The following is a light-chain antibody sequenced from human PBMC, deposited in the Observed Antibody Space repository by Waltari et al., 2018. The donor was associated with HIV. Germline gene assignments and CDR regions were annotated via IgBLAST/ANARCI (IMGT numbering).Light chain of an antibody. CDR3: QQYTTSPYT. J-gene: IGKJ2*01. CDR2: GAS. Sequence: DIVLTQSPGTVSLSPGERATLSCRASQSVAGNYIAWYHQVPGQAPRLLISGASRRVTGIPARFSGSGSGTDFTLTISGLEPEDFGVYYCQQYTTSPYTFGQGTNLEI. V-gene: IGKV3-20*01. CDR1: QSVAGNY.